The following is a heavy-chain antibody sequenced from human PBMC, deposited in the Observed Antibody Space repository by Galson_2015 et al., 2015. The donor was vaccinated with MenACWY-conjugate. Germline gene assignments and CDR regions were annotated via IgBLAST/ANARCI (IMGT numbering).Heavy chain of an antibody. D-gene: IGHD4-17*01. J-gene: IGHJ4*02. CDR1: GFTFRNYA. V-gene: IGHV3-23*01. CDR2: ISSFGSTT. CDR3: AKDVLDYGDYGTVDN. Sequence: SLRLSCAASGFTFRNYAMNWVRQTPGKGLEWISSISSFGSTTYYADSVRGRFTISRVDSQKTLYLQLNRLGAEDTAVYYCAKDVLDYGDYGTVDNGGQGTLVTVSS.